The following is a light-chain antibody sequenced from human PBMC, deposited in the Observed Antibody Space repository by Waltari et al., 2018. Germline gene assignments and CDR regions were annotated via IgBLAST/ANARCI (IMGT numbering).Light chain of an antibody. CDR3: QRYNSYPIT. V-gene: IGKV1-5*03. J-gene: IGKJ3*01. CDR2: EAT. CDR1: QSIGSW. Sequence: DIQMTRSPSTLSASVGDRVTITCRASQSIGSWLAWYQQKPGKAPKLLIYEATSLESGVPSRFSASGSGTEFTLTISSLQPDDFATYYCQRYNSYPITFGPGTKVDI.